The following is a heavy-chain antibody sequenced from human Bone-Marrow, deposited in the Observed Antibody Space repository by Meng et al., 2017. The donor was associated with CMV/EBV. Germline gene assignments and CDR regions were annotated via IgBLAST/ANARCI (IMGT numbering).Heavy chain of an antibody. J-gene: IGHJ6*02. Sequence: GESLKISCAASGFTVSSNYMSWVRQAPGKGLEWVSVIYSGGSTYYADSVKGRFTISRDNSKNTLYLQMNSLRAEDTAVYYCARDLGYCSSTSCYEGGEYYYYYYGMDVWGQGTTVTVSS. CDR3: ARDLGYCSSTSCYEGGEYYYYYYGMDV. D-gene: IGHD2-2*01. CDR1: GFTVSSNY. V-gene: IGHV3-53*01. CDR2: IYSGGST.